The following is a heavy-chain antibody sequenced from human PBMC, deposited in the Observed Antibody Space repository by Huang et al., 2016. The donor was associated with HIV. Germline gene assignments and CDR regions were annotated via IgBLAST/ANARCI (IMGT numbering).Heavy chain of an antibody. Sequence: VQLVESGGGVVEPGRSLRVSCAASGFSFSDSGMHWVRQAPGKGLEWVAVISYDGRNKFYADSVKGRFTISRDNSKNTVYLQMNSLRAGDTAVYYCAKDRRAYYYGSGIEYWGQGARVTVSS. D-gene: IGHD3-10*01. CDR2: ISYDGRNK. CDR1: GFSFSDSG. CDR3: AKDRRAYYYGSGIEY. V-gene: IGHV3-30*18. J-gene: IGHJ4*02.